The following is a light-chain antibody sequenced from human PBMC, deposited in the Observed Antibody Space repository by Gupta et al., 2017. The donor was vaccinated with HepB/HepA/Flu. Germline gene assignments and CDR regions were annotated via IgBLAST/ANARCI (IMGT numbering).Light chain of an antibody. CDR1: QGISSY. Sequence: DIQLTQSPSFLSASVGDRVTITCRASQGISSYLAWYQQKPGKAPKLLIYAASTLQSGVPSRCSGSGSGTEFTLTISSLQPEDFATYYCQQVKSYPLTFGQGTRLEIK. CDR3: QQVKSYPLT. J-gene: IGKJ5*01. CDR2: AAS. V-gene: IGKV1-9*01.